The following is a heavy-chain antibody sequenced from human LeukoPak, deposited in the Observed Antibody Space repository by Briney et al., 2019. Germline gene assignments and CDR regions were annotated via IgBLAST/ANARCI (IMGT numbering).Heavy chain of an antibody. D-gene: IGHD6-13*01. V-gene: IGHV3-53*01. CDR2: IYVAGTT. J-gene: IGHJ4*02. CDR3: GSSSLYDGGLDY. Sequence: SGGSLRLSCAASGFIVSNNYMSWVRQAPGKGLEWVSIIYVAGTTYYADSVKGRFTISRDNSKNTLYLQMNSLRAEDTAVYYCGSSSLYDGGLDYWGQGTLVTVSS. CDR1: GFIVSNNY.